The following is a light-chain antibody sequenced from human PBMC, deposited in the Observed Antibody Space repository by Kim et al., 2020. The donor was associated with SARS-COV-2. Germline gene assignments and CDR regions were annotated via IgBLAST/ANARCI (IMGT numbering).Light chain of an antibody. J-gene: IGKJ1*01. CDR1: QNISSY. CDR3: QQSYSTPRT. CDR2: AAS. V-gene: IGKV1-39*01. Sequence: DIQMTQSPSSLSASVGDRVTITCRASQNISSYLNWYQQKPGKAPKLLMYAASSLQSGVPSRFSGSGSGTDFTLTISSLQPEDFATYYCQQSYSTPRTFGQGTKVDIK.